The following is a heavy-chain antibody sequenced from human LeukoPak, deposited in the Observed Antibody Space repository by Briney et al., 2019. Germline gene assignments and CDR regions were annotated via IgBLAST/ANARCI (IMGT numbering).Heavy chain of an antibody. J-gene: IGHJ5*01. Sequence: GGSLRLSCAASGFTFSSYVMNWVRQAPGKGLEWVSGISDSGIFTYYADSVKGRFTISRDNFKNTLFLQMNSLRAEDTAVYYCAKALSNNWFDSWGQGTLVTVSS. CDR2: ISDSGIFT. CDR1: GFTFSSYV. D-gene: IGHD3-3*02. CDR3: AKALSNNWFDS. V-gene: IGHV3-23*01.